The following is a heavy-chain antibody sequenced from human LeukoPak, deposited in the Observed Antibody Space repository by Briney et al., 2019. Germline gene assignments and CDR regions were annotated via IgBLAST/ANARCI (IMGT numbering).Heavy chain of an antibody. CDR1: GFTFSSYA. CDR2: ISGSGGST. D-gene: IGHD3-3*01. V-gene: IGHV3-23*01. CDR3: APHPNYDFWSGYCSYFDY. Sequence: GGSLRLSCAASGFTFSSYAMSWVRQAPGKGLEWVSAISGSGGSTYYADSVKGRFTISRDNSKNTLYLQMNSLRAEDTAVYYCAPHPNYDFWSGYCSYFDYWGQGTLVTVSS. J-gene: IGHJ4*02.